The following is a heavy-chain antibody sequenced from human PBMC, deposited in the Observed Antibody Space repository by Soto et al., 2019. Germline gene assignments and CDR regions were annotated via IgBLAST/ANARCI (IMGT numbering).Heavy chain of an antibody. Sequence: HQMPGKGLEWMGIMYPGDSDTRYSPSFQGQVTISADKSISTAFLQWSSLKASDTAMYYCARPANIFGLDNCGHGTLV. CDR3: ARPANIFGLDN. CDR2: MYPGDSDT. V-gene: IGHV5-51*07. D-gene: IGHD3-3*02. J-gene: IGHJ4*01.